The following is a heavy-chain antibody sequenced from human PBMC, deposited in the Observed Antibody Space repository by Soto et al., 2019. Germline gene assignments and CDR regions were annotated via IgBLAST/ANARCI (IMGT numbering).Heavy chain of an antibody. D-gene: IGHD3-16*02. J-gene: IGHJ6*03. CDR3: AKSIFSRPGYTHYYMDV. Sequence: QVQVVESGGDLVKPGGSLRLSCEVSGLTFSDYYMTWIRQAPGKGLERVSLISGSGTKTYYPDAVRGRFTVSRDNAKNSVFLQMDSLRAEDTAMYYCAKSIFSRPGYTHYYMDVWGKGTTVTVSS. V-gene: IGHV3-11*01. CDR2: ISGSGTKT. CDR1: GLTFSDYY.